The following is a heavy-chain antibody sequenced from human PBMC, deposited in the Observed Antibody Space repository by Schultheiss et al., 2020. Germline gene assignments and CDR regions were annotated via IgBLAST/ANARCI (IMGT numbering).Heavy chain of an antibody. J-gene: IGHJ6*02. D-gene: IGHD3-22*01. Sequence: SVKVSCKASGGTFSSYAISWVRQAPGQGLEWMGGIIPIFGTANYAQKFQGRVTITADESTSTAYMELSSLRSEDTAVYYCARALNTITMIVVVIPDYYYGMDVWGQGTTVNVSS. CDR1: GGTFSSYA. CDR2: IIPIFGTA. V-gene: IGHV1-69*13. CDR3: ARALNTITMIVVVIPDYYYGMDV.